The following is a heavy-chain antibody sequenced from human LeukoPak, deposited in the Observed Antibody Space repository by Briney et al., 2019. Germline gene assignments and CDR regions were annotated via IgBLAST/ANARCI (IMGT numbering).Heavy chain of an antibody. CDR1: GFTFSSSV. CDR3: ATLHLYAFDI. J-gene: IGHJ3*02. D-gene: IGHD3-3*02. V-gene: IGHV3-23*01. CDR2: ITGSSDTT. Sequence: GGSLRLSCGASGFTFSSSVMGWVRQAPGKGLQWVSLITGSSDTTYYADSVKGRFTISRDNSKNTLFLHMSSLRGEDTAVYYCATLHLYAFDIWGQGTMVTVSS.